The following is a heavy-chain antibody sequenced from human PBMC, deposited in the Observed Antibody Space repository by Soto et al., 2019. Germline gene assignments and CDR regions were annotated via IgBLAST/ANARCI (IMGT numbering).Heavy chain of an antibody. CDR1: GGSISTYW. J-gene: IGHJ4*02. V-gene: IGHV4-59*01. CDR3: ARSRGSTRSFDY. CDR2: IYYSGST. Sequence: PSETLSLTCTVSGGSISTYWWSWIRQPPRKGLEWIGYIYYSGSTNYNPSLKSRVTMSVDTSKNQFSLKLTSVTAADTAVYYCARSRGSTRSFDYWGQGXLVTVYS. D-gene: IGHD2-15*01.